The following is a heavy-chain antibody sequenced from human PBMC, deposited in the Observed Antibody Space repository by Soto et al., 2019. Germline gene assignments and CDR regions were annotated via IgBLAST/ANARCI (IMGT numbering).Heavy chain of an antibody. J-gene: IGHJ5*02. CDR2: IYYSGST. Sequence: SETLSLTCTDSGGSINSYYWSWIRQPPGKGLEWIGYIYYSGSTNYNPSLKSRVTISVDTSKDQFSLKLSSVTAADTAGWFDPWGQGTLVTVSS. CDR1: GGSINSYY. V-gene: IGHV4-59*08. CDR3: P.